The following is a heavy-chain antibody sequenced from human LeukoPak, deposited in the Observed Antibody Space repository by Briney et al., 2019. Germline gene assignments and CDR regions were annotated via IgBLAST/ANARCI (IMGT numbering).Heavy chain of an antibody. V-gene: IGHV4-39*07. J-gene: IGHJ5*02. Sequence: SETLSLTCTVSGGSISSTSYYWGWIRQPLGKGLEWIGSIYNSGSTYYNPSLKSRVTISVDTSKNQFSLKLSSVTAADTAVYYCARPQSYNWNYPRYNWFDPWGQGTLVTVSS. CDR2: IYNSGST. D-gene: IGHD1-7*01. CDR3: ARPQSYNWNYPRYNWFDP. CDR1: GGSISSTSYY.